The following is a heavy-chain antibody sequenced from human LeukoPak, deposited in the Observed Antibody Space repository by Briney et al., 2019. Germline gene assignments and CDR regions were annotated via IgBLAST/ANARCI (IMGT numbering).Heavy chain of an antibody. Sequence: GGSLRLSCAASGFTFTNAWMSWVRQAPGKGLEWVGRIKSKTDGGTTDYAAPVKGRFSISRDDSKNTLYLQMNSLKTEDTAVYYRITTTDGSGSPTYYFGMDVWGQGTTVTVSS. V-gene: IGHV3-15*01. CDR2: IKSKTDGGTT. CDR1: GFTFTNAW. D-gene: IGHD3-10*01. J-gene: IGHJ6*02. CDR3: ITTTDGSGSPTYYFGMDV.